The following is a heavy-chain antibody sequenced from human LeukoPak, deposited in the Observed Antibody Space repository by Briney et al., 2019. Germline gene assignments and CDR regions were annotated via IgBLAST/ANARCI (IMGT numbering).Heavy chain of an antibody. D-gene: IGHD3-3*01. V-gene: IGHV1-24*01. CDR2: FDPGNGEI. J-gene: IGHJ4*02. CDR1: GHTLSDLT. Sequence: ASVKVSCKVSGHTLSDLTMHWVRQAPGKGLEWMGGFDPGNGEIICAQKFQGRVTMTEDASTDTAYMELSSLKSEDTAVYYCAAGGLYDLLPYWGQGTLVTVSS. CDR3: AAGGLYDLLPY.